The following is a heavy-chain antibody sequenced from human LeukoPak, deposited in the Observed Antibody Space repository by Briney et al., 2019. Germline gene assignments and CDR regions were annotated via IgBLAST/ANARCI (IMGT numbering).Heavy chain of an antibody. CDR1: GYTFTGYY. CDR3: ARAGWGSSSWLDY. D-gene: IGHD6-13*01. CDR2: INPNSGGT. Sequence: ASVKVSRKASGYTFTGYYMHWVRQAPGQGLEWMGWINPNSGGTNYAQKFQGWVTMTRDTSISTAYMELSRLRSDDTAVYYCARAGWGSSSWLDYWGQGTLVTVSS. V-gene: IGHV1-2*04. J-gene: IGHJ4*02.